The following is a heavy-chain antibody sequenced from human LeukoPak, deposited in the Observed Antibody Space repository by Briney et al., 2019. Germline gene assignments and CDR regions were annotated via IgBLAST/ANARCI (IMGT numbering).Heavy chain of an antibody. D-gene: IGHD3-3*01. Sequence: GASVKVSCKASGYTFTSYGISWVRQATGQGLEWMGWMNPNSGNTGYAQKFQGRVTMTRNTSISTAYMELSSLRSEDTAVYYCARVGGGITIFPLNAFDIWGQGTMVTVSS. J-gene: IGHJ3*02. CDR3: ARVGGGITIFPLNAFDI. V-gene: IGHV1-8*02. CDR1: GYTFTSYG. CDR2: MNPNSGNT.